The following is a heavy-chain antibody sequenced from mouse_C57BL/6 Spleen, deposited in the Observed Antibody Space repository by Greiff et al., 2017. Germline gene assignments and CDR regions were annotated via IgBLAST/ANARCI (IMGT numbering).Heavy chain of an antibody. V-gene: IGHV1-7*01. D-gene: IGHD2-4*01. CDR1: GYTFTSYW. CDR2: INPSSGYT. Sequence: QVQLQQSGAELAKPGASVKLSCKASGYTFTSYWMHWVKQRPGQGLEWLGYINPSSGYTKYNQKFKDKATFTADKSSSTAYMQLSSLTYEDSAVYYWARESDYDCGVCFDYWGQGTTLTVSS. CDR3: ARESDYDCGVCFDY. J-gene: IGHJ2*01.